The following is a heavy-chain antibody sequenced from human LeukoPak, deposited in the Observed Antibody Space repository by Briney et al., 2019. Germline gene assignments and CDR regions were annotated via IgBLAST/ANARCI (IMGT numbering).Heavy chain of an antibody. J-gene: IGHJ4*02. Sequence: SETLSLTCAVYGGSFSGYYWSWIRQPPGKGLEWIGEINHSGSTNYNPSLKSRVTISVDTSKNQFSLELSSVTAADTAVYYCARNYYGSGSYYYWGQGTLVTVSS. CDR2: INHSGST. CDR1: GGSFSGYY. V-gene: IGHV4-34*01. CDR3: ARNYYGSGSYYY. D-gene: IGHD3-10*01.